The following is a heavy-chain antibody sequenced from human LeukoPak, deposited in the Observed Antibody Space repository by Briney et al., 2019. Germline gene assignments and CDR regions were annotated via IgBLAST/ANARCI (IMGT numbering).Heavy chain of an antibody. Sequence: ASVKVSCKASGYTFTSYGISWVRQAPGQGLEWMGIINPSGGSTSYAQKFQGRVTMTRDMSTSTVYMELSSLRSEDTAVYYCASGVQYYYYYYMDVWGKGTTVTVSS. CDR3: ASGVQYYYYYYMDV. V-gene: IGHV1-46*01. CDR2: INPSGGST. CDR1: GYTFTSYG. J-gene: IGHJ6*03. D-gene: IGHD1-1*01.